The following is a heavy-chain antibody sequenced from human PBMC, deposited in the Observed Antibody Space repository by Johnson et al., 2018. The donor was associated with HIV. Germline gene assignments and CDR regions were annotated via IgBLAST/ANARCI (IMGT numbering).Heavy chain of an antibody. J-gene: IGHJ3*02. CDR1: GFTFSDAW. Sequence: VQLVESGGDLVNPGGSLRLSCAASGFTFSDAWMNWVRQAPGKGLEWVGRLKSKTDGGTIDYAAPVKGRFTISRDGSKNTLYLQMNSLKTEDTAVYYCTTEPFAFDIWGQGTMVTVSS. CDR3: TTEPFAFDI. V-gene: IGHV3-15*01. CDR2: LKSKTDGGTI.